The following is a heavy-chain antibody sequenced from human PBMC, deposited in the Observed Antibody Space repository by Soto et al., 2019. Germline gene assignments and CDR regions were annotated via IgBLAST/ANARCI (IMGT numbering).Heavy chain of an antibody. V-gene: IGHV4-39*01. Sequence: PSETLSLTCTVSGGSISSSSYYWGWIRQPPGKGLEWIGSIYYSGSTYYNPSLKSRVTISVDTSKNQFSLKLSSVTAADTAVYYCARPVSSRGRGYGDYVFNWYFDLWGRGTLVTVSS. D-gene: IGHD4-17*01. CDR1: GGSISSSSYY. J-gene: IGHJ2*01. CDR3: ARPVSSRGRGYGDYVFNWYFDL. CDR2: IYYSGST.